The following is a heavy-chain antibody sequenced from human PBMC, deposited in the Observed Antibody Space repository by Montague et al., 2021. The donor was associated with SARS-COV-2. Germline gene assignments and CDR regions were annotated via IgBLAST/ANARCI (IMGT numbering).Heavy chain of an antibody. CDR2: LSTSGST. Sequence: SETLSLTCSVSGGSITTYYWSWVRQPSGRGLGWIGRLSTSGSTNXNPSLKSRVTMSLDTSKNQFSLNLSSVSAADTAVYYCARDASSANSPANNWFDSWGQGTLVTVSS. V-gene: IGHV4-4*07. CDR1: GGSITTYY. D-gene: IGHD4/OR15-4a*01. J-gene: IGHJ5*01. CDR3: ARDASSANSPANNWFDS.